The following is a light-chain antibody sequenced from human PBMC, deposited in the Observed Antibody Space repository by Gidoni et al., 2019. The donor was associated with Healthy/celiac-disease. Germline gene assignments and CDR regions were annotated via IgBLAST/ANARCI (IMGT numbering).Light chain of an antibody. CDR3: SSYTSSSTRV. CDR1: SSDVGGYNY. CDR2: DVS. J-gene: IGLJ2*01. V-gene: IGLV2-14*01. Sequence: QSALTQPASVSVSPGQPITISCTGTSSDVGGYNYVAWYQQHPGKAPKLTIYDVSNRPSGVSNRFSGSRSGNTASLTISGLQAEDEADYYCSSYTSSSTRVFGGGTKLTVL.